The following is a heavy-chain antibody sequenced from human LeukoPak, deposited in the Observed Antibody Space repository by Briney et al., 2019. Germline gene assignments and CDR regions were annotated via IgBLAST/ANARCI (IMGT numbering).Heavy chain of an antibody. CDR3: ARGGDAYRARGLDY. J-gene: IGHJ4*02. CDR2: INGDGSST. CDR1: GFTFSSYW. D-gene: IGHD5-24*01. Sequence: PGGSLRLSCAASGFTFSSYWMHWVRQAPGKGLGWVSVINGDGSSTRYPDSVKGRFTISRDNAKNTLYLQMNSLRAEDTAVYYCARGGDAYRARGLDYWGQGTLVTASS. V-gene: IGHV3-74*01.